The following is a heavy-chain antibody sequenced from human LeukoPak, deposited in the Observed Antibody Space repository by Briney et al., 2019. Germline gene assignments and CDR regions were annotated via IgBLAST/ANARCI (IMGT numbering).Heavy chain of an antibody. D-gene: IGHD3-22*01. V-gene: IGHV4-34*01. CDR1: GGSFSGYY. Sequence: MSSETLSLTCAVYGGSFSGYYWSWIRQPPGKGLEWIGEINHSGSTNYNPSLKSRVTISVDTSKNQFSLKLSSVTAADTAVYYCATSVITKNNDAFDIWGQGTMVTVSS. CDR2: INHSGST. J-gene: IGHJ3*02. CDR3: ATSVITKNNDAFDI.